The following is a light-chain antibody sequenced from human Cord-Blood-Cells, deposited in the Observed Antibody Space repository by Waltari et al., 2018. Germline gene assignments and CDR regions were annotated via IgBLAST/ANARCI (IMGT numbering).Light chain of an antibody. Sequence: DIQMTQSPSSLSASVGDRVTITGRASQSISSYLNWYQQKPGKAPKLLIYAASSLQSGVPSRFSGSGSGTDCTLTISSLQPEDFATYYCQQSYSTPWTFGQGTKVEIK. V-gene: IGKV1-39*01. J-gene: IGKJ1*01. CDR2: AAS. CDR1: QSISSY. CDR3: QQSYSTPWT.